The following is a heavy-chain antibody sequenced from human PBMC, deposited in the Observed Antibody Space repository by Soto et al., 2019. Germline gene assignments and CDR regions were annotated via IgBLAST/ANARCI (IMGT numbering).Heavy chain of an antibody. CDR1: GFTVSSNY. Sequence: GGSLRLSCAASGFTVSSNYMSWVRQAPGKGLEWVSVIYSGGSTYYADSVKGRFTISRHNSKNTLYLQMNSLRAEDTAVYYCARTRLGYSSSWYFDYWGQGTLVTVSS. V-gene: IGHV3-53*04. CDR3: ARTRLGYSSSWYFDY. CDR2: IYSGGST. D-gene: IGHD6-13*01. J-gene: IGHJ4*02.